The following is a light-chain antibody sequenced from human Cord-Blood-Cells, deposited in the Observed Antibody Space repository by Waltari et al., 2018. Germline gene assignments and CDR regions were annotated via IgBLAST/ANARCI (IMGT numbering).Light chain of an antibody. V-gene: IGLV2-14*01. CDR1: SSDVGGYNY. CDR3: SSYTSSSTYV. J-gene: IGLJ1*01. Sequence: QSALTQPASVSGSPGQSLTISCTGTSSDVGGYNYVSWYQQHPGKAPKLMIYDVSNRPYGVSNRFSGSKSGNTASLTSSGLQAEDEADYYCSSYTSSSTYVFGTGTKVTVL. CDR2: DVS.